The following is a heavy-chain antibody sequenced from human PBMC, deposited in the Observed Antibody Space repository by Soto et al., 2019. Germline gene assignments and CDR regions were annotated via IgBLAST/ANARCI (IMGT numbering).Heavy chain of an antibody. Sequence: QVQLVQSGVEVKKPGSSVRVSCKASGDTFKNSVISWVRQAPGQGLEWMGGTIPLFGTTDYAQKFQGRLTITTDESTTTAYMELTRLTSDDTAIYYCARGDSTDCSNGVCSFFYNHDMDVWGQGTTVTVSS. CDR3: ARGDSTDCSNGVCSFFYNHDMDV. CDR1: GDTFKNSV. J-gene: IGHJ6*02. V-gene: IGHV1-69*01. CDR2: TIPLFGTT. D-gene: IGHD2-8*01.